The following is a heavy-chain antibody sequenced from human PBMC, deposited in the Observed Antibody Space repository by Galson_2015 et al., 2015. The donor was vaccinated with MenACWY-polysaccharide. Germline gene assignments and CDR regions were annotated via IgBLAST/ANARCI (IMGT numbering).Heavy chain of an antibody. Sequence: SLRLSCAASGFSFGTSWMTWFRRAPGKGLEWVANIAPDGSEMFYVHSVKGRFTISRDNARNSLYLQMHSLRADDTAEYYCARVLTHWYCDLWGRSTLVTVSP. CDR1: GFSFGTSW. J-gene: IGHJ2*01. CDR2: IAPDGSEM. CDR3: ARVLTHWYCDL. D-gene: IGHD4-23*01. V-gene: IGHV3-7*01.